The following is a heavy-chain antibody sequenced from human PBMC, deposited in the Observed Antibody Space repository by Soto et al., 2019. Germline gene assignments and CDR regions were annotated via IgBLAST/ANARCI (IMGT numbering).Heavy chain of an antibody. J-gene: IGHJ6*02. CDR1: GFTFSSYG. V-gene: IGHV3-30*18. Sequence: GGSLRLSCAASGFTFSSYGMHWVRQAPGKGLEWVAVISYDGSNKYYADSVKGRFTISRDNSKNTLYLQMNSLRAEDTAVYYCANIYDSSGYSPYYYYGMDVWGQGTTVIVSS. D-gene: IGHD3-22*01. CDR3: ANIYDSSGYSPYYYYGMDV. CDR2: ISYDGSNK.